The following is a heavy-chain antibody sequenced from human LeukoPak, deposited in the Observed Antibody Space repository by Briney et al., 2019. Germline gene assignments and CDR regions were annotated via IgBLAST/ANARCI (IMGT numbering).Heavy chain of an antibody. Sequence: GGSLRLSCAASGFTFDDYGMSWVRQAPGKGLEWVSSISGSGTSTYYADSVKGRFTISRDNSKNTLYVQMNSLRAEDTALYYCAKDPGNDYGDYDWGQGTLVTVSS. D-gene: IGHD4-17*01. CDR2: ISGSGTST. J-gene: IGHJ4*02. V-gene: IGHV3-23*01. CDR3: AKDPGNDYGDYD. CDR1: GFTFDDYG.